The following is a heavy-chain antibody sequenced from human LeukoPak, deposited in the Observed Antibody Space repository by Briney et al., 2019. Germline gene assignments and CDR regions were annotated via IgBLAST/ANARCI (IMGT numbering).Heavy chain of an antibody. CDR3: ARRRGKWDVNWFDP. V-gene: IGHV3-11*06. CDR1: GFTFSDHY. J-gene: IGHJ5*02. Sequence: GGSLRLSCAASGFTFSDHYMSWIRQAPGKGLEWVSYISSSSSYTNYADSVKGRFTISRDNAKNSLYLQMNSLRAEDTAVYYCARRRGKWDVNWFDPWGPGTLVTVSS. CDR2: ISSSSSYT. D-gene: IGHD1-26*01.